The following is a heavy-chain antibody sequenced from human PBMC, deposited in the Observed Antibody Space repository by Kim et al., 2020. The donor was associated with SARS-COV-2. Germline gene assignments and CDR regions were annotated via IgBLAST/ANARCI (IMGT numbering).Heavy chain of an antibody. CDR1: GFTFSSYS. CDR3: ARAPGLRYFDWLPGAFDI. V-gene: IGHV3-21*01. D-gene: IGHD3-9*01. J-gene: IGHJ3*02. Sequence: GGSLRLSCAASGFTFSSYSMNWVRQAPGKGLEWVSSISSSSSYIYYADSVKGRFTISRDNAKNSLYLQMNSLRAEDTAVYYCARAPGLRYFDWLPGAFDIWGQGTMVTVSS. CDR2: ISSSSSYI.